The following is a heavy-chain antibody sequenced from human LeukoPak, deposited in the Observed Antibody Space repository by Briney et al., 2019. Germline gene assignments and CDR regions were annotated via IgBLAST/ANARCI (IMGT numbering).Heavy chain of an antibody. CDR3: ARDGPPDIYDLGGMDV. D-gene: IGHD2/OR15-2a*01. CDR2: ISYDGSNK. CDR1: GFTFSSYA. J-gene: IGHJ6*02. V-gene: IGHV3-30-3*01. Sequence: GRSLRLSCAASGFTFSSYAMHWVRQAPGKGLEWVAVISYDGSNKYYADSVKGRFTISRDNSKNTLYLQMNSLRAEDTAVYYCARDGPPDIYDLGGMDVWGQGTTVTVSS.